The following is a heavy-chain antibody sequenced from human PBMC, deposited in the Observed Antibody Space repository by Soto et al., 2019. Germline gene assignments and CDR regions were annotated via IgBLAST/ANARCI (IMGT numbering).Heavy chain of an antibody. J-gene: IGHJ6*02. Sequence: GGSLRLSCAASGFTFSDYYMSWIRQAPGKGLEWISYISGSNIYTNYADSVKGRFTISRDNSKNTLYLQLNSLRAEDTAVYYCAKDGYYDLDMDVWGQGTTVTVSS. CDR2: ISGSNIYT. CDR1: GFTFSDYY. CDR3: AKDGYYDLDMDV. V-gene: IGHV3-11*05.